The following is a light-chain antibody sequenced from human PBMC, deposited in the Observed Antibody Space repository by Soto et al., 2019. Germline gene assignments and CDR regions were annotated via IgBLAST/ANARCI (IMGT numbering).Light chain of an antibody. V-gene: IGKV3-20*01. Sequence: ETVLTQSPGTLSLSPGERATLSCRATQSVNNDYLAWYQQRPGLAPRLLIFGASGRATGIPDRFSGSGSGTDFTLTISSLQPEDVAAYYCQKYNSAPLTFGGGTKVDNK. CDR1: QSVNNDY. CDR3: QKYNSAPLT. J-gene: IGKJ4*01. CDR2: GAS.